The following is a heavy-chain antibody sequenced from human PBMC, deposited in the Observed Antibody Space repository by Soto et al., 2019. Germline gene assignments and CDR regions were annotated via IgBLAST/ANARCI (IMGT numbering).Heavy chain of an antibody. CDR1: GGSISSGDYY. J-gene: IGHJ4*02. CDR2: IYYSGST. V-gene: IGHV4-30-4*01. CDR3: ARALGGYDHQWGYYFDY. D-gene: IGHD5-12*01. Sequence: SETLSLTCIVSGGSISSGDYYWSWIRQPPGKGLEWIGYIYYSGSTYYNPSLKSRVTISVDTSKNQFSLKLSSVTAADTAVYYCARALGGYDHQWGYYFDYWGQGALVTVSS.